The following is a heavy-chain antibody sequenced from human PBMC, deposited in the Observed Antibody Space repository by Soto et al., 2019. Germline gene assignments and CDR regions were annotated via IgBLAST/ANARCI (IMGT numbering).Heavy chain of an antibody. CDR3: AKGYMSRGYFDY. CDR1: GFTFSGSA. J-gene: IGHJ4*02. Sequence: PGGSLRLSCAASGFTFSGSAMSWVRQAPGKGLEWVSAISAGGSGTYYADSVKGRFTISRDNSRNTLWLQMDSLRAEDTAVYYCAKGYMSRGYFDYWGQGTLVTVSS. CDR2: ISAGGSGT. V-gene: IGHV3-23*01. D-gene: IGHD3-10*01.